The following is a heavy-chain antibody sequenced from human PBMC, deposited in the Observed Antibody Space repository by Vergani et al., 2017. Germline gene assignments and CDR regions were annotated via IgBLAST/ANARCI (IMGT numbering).Heavy chain of an antibody. V-gene: IGHV4-59*01. CDR1: GGSISSYY. CDR2: IYYSGST. D-gene: IGHD6-6*01. CDR3: ARVVEYSSSWFDP. J-gene: IGHJ5*02. Sequence: QVQLQESGPGLVKPSETLSLTCTVSGGSISSYYWRWIRQPPGKGLEWIGYIYYSGSTNYNPSLKSRVTISVDTSKNQFSLKLSSVTAADTAVYYCARVVEYSSSWFDPWGQGTLVTVSS.